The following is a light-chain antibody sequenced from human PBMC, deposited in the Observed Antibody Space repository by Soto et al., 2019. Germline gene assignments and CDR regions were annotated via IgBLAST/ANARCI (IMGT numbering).Light chain of an antibody. V-gene: IGKV3-11*01. J-gene: IGKJ4*01. CDR3: QQRNFRPEIS. Sequence: EIVLTQSPATLSLSPGERATLSCRASQSVGNLLGWYQQKPGQAPRLLIFDATNRGTGTPRRFSGSGSGTDFTLTISSLGHEDFAISYCQQRNFRPEISFGGGTKVEI. CDR1: QSVGNL. CDR2: DAT.